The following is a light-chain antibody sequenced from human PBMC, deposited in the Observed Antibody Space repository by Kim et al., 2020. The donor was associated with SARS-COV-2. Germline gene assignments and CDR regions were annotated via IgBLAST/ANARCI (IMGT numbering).Light chain of an antibody. V-gene: IGLV3-27*01. CDR3: YSAADNNWV. Sequence: VSPGQTARITCSGDVLAKEYARWFQQKLGQDPVLVIYKDSERPSGIPERFSGSSSGNTVTLTISGAQVEDEADYYCYSAADNNWVFGGGTKMTV. CDR1: VLAKEY. CDR2: KDS. J-gene: IGLJ3*02.